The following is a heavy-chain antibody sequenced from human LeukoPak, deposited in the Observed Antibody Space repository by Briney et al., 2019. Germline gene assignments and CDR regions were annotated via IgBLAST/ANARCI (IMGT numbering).Heavy chain of an antibody. J-gene: IGHJ6*02. CDR1: GFTFSSYW. CDR3: ARDTPLRDVEPADRRNYHSYYGMDV. D-gene: IGHD2-2*01. Sequence: GGSLRLSCAASGFTFSSYWMNWVRQSPGKGLEWVADIKQDGSGEYYVDSVKGRVTISRENAKNSLYLQMDSLRGEDTAVYYCARDTPLRDVEPADRRNYHSYYGMDVWGQGTTVTVSS. V-gene: IGHV3-7*01. CDR2: IKQDGSGE.